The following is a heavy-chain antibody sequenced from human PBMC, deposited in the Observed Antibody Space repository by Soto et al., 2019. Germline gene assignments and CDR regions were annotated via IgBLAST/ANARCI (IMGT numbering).Heavy chain of an antibody. Sequence: GGSLRLSCAASGFTVSSNYMSWVRQAPGKGLEWVSVIYSGGSTYYADSAKGRFTISRDNSKNTLYLQMNSLRAEDTAVYYCARASRNYYDSSGYLYYFDYWGQGTLVTVSS. D-gene: IGHD3-22*01. CDR2: IYSGGST. V-gene: IGHV3-66*01. CDR1: GFTVSSNY. CDR3: ARASRNYYDSSGYLYYFDY. J-gene: IGHJ4*02.